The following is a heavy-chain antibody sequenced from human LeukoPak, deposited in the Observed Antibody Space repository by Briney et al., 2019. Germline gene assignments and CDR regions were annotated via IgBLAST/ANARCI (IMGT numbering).Heavy chain of an antibody. CDR2: ISGSGGST. D-gene: IGHD3/OR15-3a*01. V-gene: IGHV3-23*01. CDR1: GFTFSSYA. CDR3: AKDRVSPDLVDY. Sequence: GGSLRLSCAASGFTFSSYAMSWVRQAPGKGLGWVSAISGSGGSTYYADSVKGRFTISRDNSKNTLYLQMNSLRAEDTAVYYCAKDRVSPDLVDYWGQGTLVTVSS. J-gene: IGHJ4*02.